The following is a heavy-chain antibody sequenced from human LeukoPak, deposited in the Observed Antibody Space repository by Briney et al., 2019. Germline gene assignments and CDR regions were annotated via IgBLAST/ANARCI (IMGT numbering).Heavy chain of an antibody. J-gene: IGHJ6*02. CDR2: IYYSGST. D-gene: IGHD2-2*01. CDR3: ARDSRYCNSISCYGRPGYYGLDV. V-gene: IGHV4-59*01. Sequence: SETLSLTCTVSGGSISSYYWSWIRQPPGKGLEWIGYIYYSGSTNYNPSLKSRVTISVDTSKNQFSLNLSSVTAADTAVYYCARDSRYCNSISCYGRPGYYGLDVWGQGTTVTVSS. CDR1: GGSISSYY.